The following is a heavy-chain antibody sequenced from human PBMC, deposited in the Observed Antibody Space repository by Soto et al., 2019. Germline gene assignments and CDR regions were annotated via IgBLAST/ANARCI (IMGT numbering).Heavy chain of an antibody. CDR3: ARGRGSSGSAITQWHYYYYMDV. J-gene: IGHJ6*03. CDR1: CGSFSGYY. V-gene: IGHV4-34*01. CDR2: INHSGST. Sequence: SETLSLTCAVYCGSFSGYYWSWIRQPPGKGLEWIGEINHSGSTNYNPSLKSRVTISVDTSKNQFSLKLSSVTAADTAVYYCARGRGSSGSAITQWHYYYYMDVWGKGTTVTVSS. D-gene: IGHD6-19*01.